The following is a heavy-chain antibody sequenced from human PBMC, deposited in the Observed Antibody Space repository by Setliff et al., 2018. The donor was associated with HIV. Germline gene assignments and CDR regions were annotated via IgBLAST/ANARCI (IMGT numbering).Heavy chain of an antibody. D-gene: IGHD7-27*01. CDR3: ARAPTGELGF. CDR2: IHTSGST. J-gene: IGHJ4*02. CDR1: GGSISSGGYY. V-gene: IGHV4-61*08. Sequence: PSETLSLTCTVSGGSISSGGYYWSWIRQSPGKKLEWIGYIHTSGSTNYNPSLKSRVTISLDTSNDRFSLRLSSVTAADTAVYYCARAPTGELGFWGQGTLVTVSS.